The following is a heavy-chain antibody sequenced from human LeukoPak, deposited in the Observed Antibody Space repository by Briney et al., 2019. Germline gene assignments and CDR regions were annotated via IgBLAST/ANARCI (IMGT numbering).Heavy chain of an antibody. CDR2: ISSSGSTI. CDR1: GFTFSDYY. CDR3: ASPVGARYAFDI. J-gene: IGHJ3*02. Sequence: GGSLRLSCAVSGFTFSDYYMSWIRQAPGKGLEWVSYISSSGSTIYYADSVKGRFTISKDNAKNTPSLQMNSLRAEDTALYYCASPVGARYAFDIWGQGTMVTVSS. V-gene: IGHV3-11*01. D-gene: IGHD1-26*01.